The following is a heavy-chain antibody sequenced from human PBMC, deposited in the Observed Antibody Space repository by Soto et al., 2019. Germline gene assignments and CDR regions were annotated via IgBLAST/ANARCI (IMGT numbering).Heavy chain of an antibody. Sequence: GGSLRLSCAASGFTFSSYWMHWVRQAPGKGLVWVSRINSDGSSTSYADSVKGRFTISRDNAKNTLYLQMNSLRAEDTAVYYCARVGHTAMVLYYWGQGTLVTVSS. J-gene: IGHJ4*02. V-gene: IGHV3-74*01. CDR2: INSDGSST. CDR3: ARVGHTAMVLYY. CDR1: GFTFSSYW. D-gene: IGHD5-18*01.